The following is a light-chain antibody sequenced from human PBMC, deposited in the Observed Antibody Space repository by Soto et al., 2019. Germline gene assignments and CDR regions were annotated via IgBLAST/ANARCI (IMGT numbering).Light chain of an antibody. CDR3: SSYSGTNYHYV. J-gene: IGLJ1*01. CDR2: EVS. V-gene: IGLV2-8*01. Sequence: QSVLTQPPSASGSFGQSVTISCTGTSSDVGGYSYVSWYQQHPGKAPKLMIYEVSERPSGVPDRFSGSKSGNTASLTVSGLQADDEADYYCSSYSGTNYHYVFGTGT. CDR1: SSDVGGYSY.